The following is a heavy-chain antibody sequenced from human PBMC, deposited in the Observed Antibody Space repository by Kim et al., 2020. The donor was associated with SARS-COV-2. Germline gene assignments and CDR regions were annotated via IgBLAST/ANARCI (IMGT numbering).Heavy chain of an antibody. Sequence: GGSLRLSCAASGFTFDDYAMHWVRQAPGKGLEWVSGISWNSGSIGYADSVKGRFTISRDNAKNSLYLQMNSLRAEDTALYYCAKAGYYDYVWRSYRYDYYYYYGMDVWAQGTTVTVSS. CDR3: AKAGYYDYVWRSYRYDYYYYYGMDV. J-gene: IGHJ6*02. CDR1: GFTFDDYA. D-gene: IGHD3-16*02. V-gene: IGHV3-9*01. CDR2: ISWNSGSI.